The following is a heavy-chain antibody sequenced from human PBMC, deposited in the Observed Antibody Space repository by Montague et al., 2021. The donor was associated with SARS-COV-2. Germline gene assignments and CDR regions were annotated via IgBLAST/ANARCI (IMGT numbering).Heavy chain of an antibody. D-gene: IGHD3-10*01. CDR1: GGSVSSSSYY. V-gene: IGHV4-39*02. CDR3: ARAPYYGPGKPYQFDY. J-gene: IGHJ4*02. CDR2: SYHSGTT. Sequence: SETLSLTCTVSGGSVSSSSYYWGWIRQPLGKGLEWIGCSYHSGTTHYHPSLKSRVTISLDTSNNHFSLKVTSVTAADTAVYYCARAPYYGPGKPYQFDYWGRGTLVTVSS.